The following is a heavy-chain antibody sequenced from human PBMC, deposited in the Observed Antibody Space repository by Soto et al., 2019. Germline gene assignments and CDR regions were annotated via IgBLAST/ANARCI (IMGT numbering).Heavy chain of an antibody. J-gene: IGHJ6*04. V-gene: IGHV1-3*01. D-gene: IGHD4-4*01. Sequence: ASLKVSCKASGYTFTSYAMHWVRQAPGQRLERMRWINAGNGNTKYSQKFQGRVIITRDTSASTAYMELSSLRSEDTAVYYCASCSWVYSIYIANSFYYYHYGMDVWGKGTTVTVSS. CDR2: INAGNGNT. CDR3: ASCSWVYSIYIANSFYYYHYGMDV. CDR1: GYTFTSYA.